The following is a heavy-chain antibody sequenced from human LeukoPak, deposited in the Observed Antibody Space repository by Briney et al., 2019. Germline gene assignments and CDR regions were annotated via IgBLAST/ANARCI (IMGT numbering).Heavy chain of an antibody. J-gene: IGHJ4*02. CDR1: GFTFSSYA. D-gene: IGHD5-24*01. CDR2: ISGSGDNT. Sequence: GGSLRLSCAASGFTFSSYAMNWVRQAPGKGLEWISSISGSGDNTYYADSVKGRFTVSRDNSKNTLYLQMNSLRAEDTAVYYCAKDMATIRSYFDYWGQGTLVTVSS. V-gene: IGHV3-23*01. CDR3: AKDMATIRSYFDY.